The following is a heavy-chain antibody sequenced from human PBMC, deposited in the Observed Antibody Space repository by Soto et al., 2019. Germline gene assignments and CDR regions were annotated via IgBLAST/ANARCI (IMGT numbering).Heavy chain of an antibody. V-gene: IGHV3-9*01. D-gene: IGHD6-19*01. CDR1: GFTFDDYA. CDR2: INWNGGNT. CDR3: AKAVAGRHYYYHSMDG. J-gene: IGHJ6*01. Sequence: EVQLVEAGGGLVQPGRSLRLSCAASGFTFDDYAMHWVRQAPGKGLEWVSGINWNGGNTAYVDSVKGRFTISRDNAKNSLDLQMDSLRPEDTALYYCAKAVAGRHYYYHSMDGWGQGTTVIVSS.